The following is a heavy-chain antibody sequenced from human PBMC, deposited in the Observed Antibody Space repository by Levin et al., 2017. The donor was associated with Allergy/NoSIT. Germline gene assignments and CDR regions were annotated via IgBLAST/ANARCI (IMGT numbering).Heavy chain of an antibody. V-gene: IGHV3-23*01. D-gene: IGHD3-9*01. CDR1: GFTFSSYA. CDR2: ISGSGGST. Sequence: GESLKISCAASGFTFSSYAMSWVRQAPGKGLEWVSAISGSGGSTYYADSVKGRFTISRDNSKNTLYLQMNSLRAEDTAVYYCAKGPLDYDILTGYASYYYYMDVWGKGTTVTVSS. CDR3: AKGPLDYDILTGYASYYYYMDV. J-gene: IGHJ6*03.